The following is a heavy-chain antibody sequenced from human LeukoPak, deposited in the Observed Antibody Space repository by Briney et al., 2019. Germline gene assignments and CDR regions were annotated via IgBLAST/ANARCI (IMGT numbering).Heavy chain of an antibody. V-gene: IGHV3-33*01. CDR3: AMRIAAAGTRRDYYYYGMDV. CDR2: IWYDGSNK. D-gene: IGHD6-13*01. Sequence: GRSLRLSCAASGFTFSSYGMHWVRQAPGKGLEWVAVIWYDGSNKYYADSVKGRFTISRDNSKNTLYLQMNSLRAEDTAVYYCAMRIAAAGTRRDYYYYGMDVWGKGTTVTVSS. CDR1: GFTFSSYG. J-gene: IGHJ6*04.